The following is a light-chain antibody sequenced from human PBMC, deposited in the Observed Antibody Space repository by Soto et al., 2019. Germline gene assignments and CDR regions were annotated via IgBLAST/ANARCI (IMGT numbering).Light chain of an antibody. CDR3: EQHVNTVYI. CDR2: GAS. CDR1: QTIIGNY. J-gene: IGKJ2*01. Sequence: ESVLTQSPGTLFLSPGERATLSCRAIQTIIGNYLAWYQQIPGQAPRLLIYGASNKATGVPDRFSGSYSGKDFSLTITKLEPEDFSVYYCEQHVNTVYIFEQGTRLEIK. V-gene: IGKV3-20*01.